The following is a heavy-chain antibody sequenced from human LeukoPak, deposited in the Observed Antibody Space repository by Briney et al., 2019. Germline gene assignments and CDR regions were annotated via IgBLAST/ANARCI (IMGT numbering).Heavy chain of an antibody. V-gene: IGHV4-38-2*02. CDR3: ARFADTNYDAFDI. D-gene: IGHD4-11*01. Sequence: PSGTLPLTCTVSGYSLTSGSYWGWIRQPPGKGLEWIANVYHRGTTYYNPSLKSRLTISVDTSKKHFSLRLSSLSAADTAIYYCARFADTNYDAFDIWGQGTLVTVSS. CDR1: GYSLTSGSY. J-gene: IGHJ3*02. CDR2: VYHRGTT.